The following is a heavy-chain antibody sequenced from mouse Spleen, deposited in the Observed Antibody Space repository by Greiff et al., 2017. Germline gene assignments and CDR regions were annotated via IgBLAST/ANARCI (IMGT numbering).Heavy chain of an antibody. CDR3: ARRDGTWYFDV. CDR2: ISSGGGNT. V-gene: IGHV5-9-3*01. D-gene: IGHD4-1*01. J-gene: IGHJ1*01. CDR1: GFTFSSYA. Sequence: VQLKESGGGLVKLGGSLKLSCAASGFTFSSYAMSWVRQTPEKRLEWVATISSGGGNTYYPDSVKGRFTISRDNAKNTLYLQMSSLKSEDTAMYYCARRDGTWYFDVWGAGTTVTVSS.